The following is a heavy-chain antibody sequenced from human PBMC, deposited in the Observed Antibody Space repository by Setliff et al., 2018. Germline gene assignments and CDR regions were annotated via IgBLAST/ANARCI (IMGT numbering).Heavy chain of an antibody. CDR3: ATSDWYAAFDH. CDR2: ISSSGSFE. Sequence: GGSLRLSCAASGFTLRSYWMSWVRQAPGKGLEWVSSISSSGSFEFYADSVKGRFTISRDNANNSMSLQMNSLRAEDSGVYYCATSDWYAAFDHWGQEPWSPSPQ. V-gene: IGHV3-21*01. D-gene: IGHD6-19*01. CDR1: GFTLRSYW. J-gene: IGHJ4*01.